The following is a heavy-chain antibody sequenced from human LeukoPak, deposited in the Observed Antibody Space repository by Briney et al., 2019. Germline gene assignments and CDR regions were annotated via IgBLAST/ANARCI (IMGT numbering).Heavy chain of an antibody. V-gene: IGHV3-11*04. J-gene: IGHJ4*02. Sequence: GGSLRLSCAASGFTFSDYYMSWIRQAPGKGLEWVSYISSSGSTIYYADSVKGRFTISRDNAKNSLYLQMNSLRAEDTAVYYCARGGGIMITFGGVIVPTYFDYWGQGTLVTVSS. CDR2: ISSSGSTI. D-gene: IGHD3-16*02. CDR3: ARGGGIMITFGGVIVPTYFDY. CDR1: GFTFSDYY.